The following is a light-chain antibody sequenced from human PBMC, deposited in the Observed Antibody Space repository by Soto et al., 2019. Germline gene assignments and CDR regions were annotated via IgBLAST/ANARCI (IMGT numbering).Light chain of an antibody. Sequence: EVVMTQSPATLSVSPGERATLSFRASQSVTNYIAWYQQRPGQAPRLLIYDASNRATGIPARFSGSGSGTDFTLTISSLEPEDFAVYYCQQYGRSRTFGQGTKVDIK. V-gene: IGKV3-11*01. CDR3: QQYGRSRT. CDR1: QSVTNY. CDR2: DAS. J-gene: IGKJ1*01.